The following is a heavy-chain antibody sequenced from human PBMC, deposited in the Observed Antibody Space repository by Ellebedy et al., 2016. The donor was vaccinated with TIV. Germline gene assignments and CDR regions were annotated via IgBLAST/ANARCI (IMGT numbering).Heavy chain of an antibody. CDR3: ATDHPYYDSSGYSPLSY. D-gene: IGHD3-22*01. J-gene: IGHJ4*02. V-gene: IGHV5-51*01. CDR2: IYPGDSDT. CDR1: GYSFTSYW. Sequence: GGSLRLSCKGSGYSFTSYWIGWVRQMPGKGLEWMGIIYPGDSDTRYSPSFQGQVTISADKSISTAYLQWSSLKASDTAMYYCATDHPYYDSSGYSPLSYWGQGTLVTVSS.